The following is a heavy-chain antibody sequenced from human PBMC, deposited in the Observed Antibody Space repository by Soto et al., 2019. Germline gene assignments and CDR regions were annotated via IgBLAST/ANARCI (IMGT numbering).Heavy chain of an antibody. CDR1: GGSISSGGYS. CDR2: IYHSGST. Sequence: ASETLSLTCAVSGGSISSGGYSWSWIRQPPGKGLEWIGYIYHSGSTYYNPSLKSRVTISVDRSKNQFSLKLSSVTAADTAVYYCARGDYDFWSGYQAAFDIWGQGTMVTVSS. J-gene: IGHJ3*02. CDR3: ARGDYDFWSGYQAAFDI. D-gene: IGHD3-3*01. V-gene: IGHV4-30-2*01.